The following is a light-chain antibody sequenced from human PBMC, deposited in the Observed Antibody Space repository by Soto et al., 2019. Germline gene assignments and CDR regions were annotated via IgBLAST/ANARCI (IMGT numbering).Light chain of an antibody. Sequence: EIVLTQSPATLSLSRGERAILSCRASESVRHYVAWYQQKPGQAPRLLIYDASSRDTGIPASFSGSGYGTDFTLSISSLEAEDFAADDFQQSDNWAYIFGRGTKLETK. CDR1: ESVRHY. CDR2: DAS. J-gene: IGKJ2*01. V-gene: IGKV3-11*01. CDR3: QQSDNWAYI.